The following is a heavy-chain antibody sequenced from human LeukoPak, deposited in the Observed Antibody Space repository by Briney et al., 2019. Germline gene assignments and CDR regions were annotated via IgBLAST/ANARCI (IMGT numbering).Heavy chain of an antibody. V-gene: IGHV4-34*01. CDR2: INHSGST. CDR3: ARSSTGYYFGY. J-gene: IGHJ4*02. CDR1: GGSFSGYY. Sequence: SETLSLTCAVYGGSFSGYYWSWIRQPTGKGLEWIGEINHSGSTNYNPSLKSRVTIPVDTSKNQFSLKLSSVTAADTAVYYCARSSTGYYFGYWGQGTLVTVSS. D-gene: IGHD3-22*01.